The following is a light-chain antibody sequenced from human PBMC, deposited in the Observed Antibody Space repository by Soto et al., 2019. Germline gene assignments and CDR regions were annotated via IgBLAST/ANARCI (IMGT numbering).Light chain of an antibody. Sequence: IVMTQSPATLSVSTGERAPISCRASQNIYSNVAWYPQRPGQAPRLRIYNASQRATRIPARVRGRGAGTDRTRPISSLEPEDFAVYYCQQRSNWLITFVQGTRLDIK. CDR2: NAS. V-gene: IGKV3D-11*02. J-gene: IGKJ5*01. CDR3: QQRSNWLIT. CDR1: QNIYSN.